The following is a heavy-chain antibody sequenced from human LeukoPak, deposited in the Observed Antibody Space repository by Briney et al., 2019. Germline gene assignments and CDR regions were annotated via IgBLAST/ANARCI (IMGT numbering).Heavy chain of an antibody. D-gene: IGHD4-11*01. CDR1: GGSISSGGYY. Sequence: SETLSLTCTVSGGSISSGGYYWSWIRQHPGKGLEWIGYIYYSGSTYYNPSLKSRITISVDTSKNQFSLKLTSVTAADTAVYYCARDGHYSTAIGLNWGQGTLVTVSS. V-gene: IGHV4-31*03. CDR3: ARDGHYSTAIGLN. CDR2: IYYSGST. J-gene: IGHJ4*02.